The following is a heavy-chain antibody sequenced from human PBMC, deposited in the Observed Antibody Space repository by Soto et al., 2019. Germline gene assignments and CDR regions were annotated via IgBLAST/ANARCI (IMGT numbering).Heavy chain of an antibody. Sequence: PGASLKISCKGSGYSFTSYWIGWVRQMPGKGLEWMGIIYPGDSDTRYSPSFQGQVTISADKSISTAYLQWSSLKASDTAMYYCARRGYYYDSSGYPRAFDIWGQGTMVTVSS. CDR3: ARRGYYYDSSGYPRAFDI. V-gene: IGHV5-51*01. D-gene: IGHD3-22*01. CDR2: IYPGDSDT. J-gene: IGHJ3*02. CDR1: GYSFTSYW.